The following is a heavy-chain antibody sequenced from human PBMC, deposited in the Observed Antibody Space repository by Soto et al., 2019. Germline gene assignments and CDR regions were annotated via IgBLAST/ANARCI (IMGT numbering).Heavy chain of an antibody. CDR3: ARTDIVTTNCFDP. CDR2: INHRGSA. D-gene: IGHD5-12*01. J-gene: IGHJ5*02. V-gene: IGHV4-34*02. CDR1: GESFIGYY. Sequence: QVHLQQWGAGLLKPSETLSLTCAVYGESFIGYYWTWIRQLPGKGLEWIGEINHRGSANYNPSLKSRVTISVDTSNNQFSLKLSSVTAADTSVYYCARTDIVTTNCFDPWGQGTLVTVSS.